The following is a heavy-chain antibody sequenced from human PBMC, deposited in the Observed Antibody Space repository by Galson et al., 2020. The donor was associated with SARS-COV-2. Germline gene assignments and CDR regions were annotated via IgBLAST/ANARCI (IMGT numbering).Heavy chain of an antibody. Sequence: TAGPLRLSCAASGFTFSSYAMHWVRQAPGKGLEWVAVISYDGSNKYYADSVKGRFTISRDNSKNTLYLQMNSLRAEDTAVYYCARNQHTNWFDHWGQGTLVTVSS. CDR2: ISYDGSNK. CDR1: GFTFSSYA. D-gene: IGHD6-13*01. V-gene: IGHV3-30-3*01. CDR3: ARNQHTNWFDH. J-gene: IGHJ5*02.